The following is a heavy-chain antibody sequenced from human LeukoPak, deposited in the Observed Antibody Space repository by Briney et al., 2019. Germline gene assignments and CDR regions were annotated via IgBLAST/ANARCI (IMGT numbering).Heavy chain of an antibody. D-gene: IGHD3-10*01. CDR3: ATQYYYGSGSYSYYFDY. V-gene: IGHV1-2*06. J-gene: IGHJ4*02. Sequence: ASVKVSCKASGYTFTGYYMHWVRQAPGQGLEWMGRINPNSGGTNYAQKFQGRVTMTRDTSIGTAYMELSRLRSDDTAVYYCATQYYYGSGSYSYYFDYWGQGTLVTVSS. CDR1: GYTFTGYY. CDR2: INPNSGGT.